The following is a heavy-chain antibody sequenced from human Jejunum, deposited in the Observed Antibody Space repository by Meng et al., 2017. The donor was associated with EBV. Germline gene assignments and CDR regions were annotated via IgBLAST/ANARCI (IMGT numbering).Heavy chain of an antibody. CDR3: ARRGSSSGWYSYDY. V-gene: IGHV4-39*01. Sequence: HESFARLLRPSIPLPLPSSVSGRPIGTSDYSSSLIRDPPGKGQELIWSLYFSGSTYSNPSLNSRVTISAETSNNQFSLKLSSVTAADPAVYYCARRGSSSGWYSYDYWGQGTLVTVSS. D-gene: IGHD6-19*01. J-gene: IGHJ4*02. CDR1: GRPIGTSDYS. CDR2: LYFSGST.